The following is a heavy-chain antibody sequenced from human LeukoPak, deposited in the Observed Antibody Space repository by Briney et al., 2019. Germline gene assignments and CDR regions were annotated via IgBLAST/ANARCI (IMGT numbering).Heavy chain of an antibody. CDR2: ISHSGSI. D-gene: IGHD6-19*01. V-gene: IGHV3-23*01. J-gene: IGHJ3*02. Sequence: GGSLRLSCPASGFTFSSYTMNWVLQAPGKGLEWVSSISHSGSISYADSVKGRFTISRDNSKDTLYLQMSSLRAEDTAIYYCAKELTERWLIDAFDIWGQGTVVTVSS. CDR3: AKELTERWLIDAFDI. CDR1: GFTFSSYT.